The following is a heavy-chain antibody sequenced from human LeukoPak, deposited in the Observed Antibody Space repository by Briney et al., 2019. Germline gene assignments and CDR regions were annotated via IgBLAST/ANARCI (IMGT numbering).Heavy chain of an antibody. D-gene: IGHD3-10*01. Sequence: SETLSLTCTVSGGSISSYYWSWIRQPPGKGLEWIGYIYYSGSTNYNPSLKSRVTISVDKSKNQFSLKLSSVTAADTAVYYCARDTGDYFDYWGQGTLVTVSS. V-gene: IGHV4-59*13. CDR2: IYYSGST. CDR3: ARDTGDYFDY. CDR1: GGSISSYY. J-gene: IGHJ4*02.